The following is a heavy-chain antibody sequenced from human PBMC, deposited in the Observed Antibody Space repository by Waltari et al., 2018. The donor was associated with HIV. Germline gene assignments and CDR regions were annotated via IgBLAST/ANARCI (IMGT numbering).Heavy chain of an antibody. CDR3: ARGDRAFEV. Sequence: QVQLLQSGSEVKRPGASVRVSCKTSGYPFRDYGITWVRPAPGQGLKWLGWISTYHGNTKVTQAVEAKIRFTIDTARHTAYMDLTSLRSDDTAVYYCARGDRAFEVWVQGTMVTVSS. V-gene: IGHV1-18*01. CDR1: GYPFRDYG. D-gene: IGHD1-26*01. CDR2: ISTYHGNT. J-gene: IGHJ3*01.